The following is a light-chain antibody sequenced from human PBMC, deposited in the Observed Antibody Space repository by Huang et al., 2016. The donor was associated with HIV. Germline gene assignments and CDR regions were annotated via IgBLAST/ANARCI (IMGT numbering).Light chain of an antibody. V-gene: IGKV1-27*01. CDR1: QGFNNY. Sequence: DIQMTQSPSSLSASVGDRVTITCRPSQGFNNYLSRYQQKPGKVTKLLILGASTLQSGVPSRFSGSGSGTDFSLTISSLQPEDVATYYCQKYNSAPFTFGPGTKVDIK. CDR3: QKYNSAPFT. CDR2: GAS. J-gene: IGKJ3*01.